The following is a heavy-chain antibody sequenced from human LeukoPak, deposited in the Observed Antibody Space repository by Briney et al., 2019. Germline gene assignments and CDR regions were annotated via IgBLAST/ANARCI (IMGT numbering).Heavy chain of an antibody. D-gene: IGHD5-18*01. Sequence: GGSLRLSCAASGFTFRTYAMHWVRQAPGKGLEWVSYISSSGRNIYYADSVKGRFTISRDNAKNSLYLQMNSLRAEDTAVYYCARDLVQLWSKDYWGQGTLVTVSS. CDR2: ISSSGRNI. V-gene: IGHV3-48*03. J-gene: IGHJ4*02. CDR1: GFTFRTYA. CDR3: ARDLVQLWSKDY.